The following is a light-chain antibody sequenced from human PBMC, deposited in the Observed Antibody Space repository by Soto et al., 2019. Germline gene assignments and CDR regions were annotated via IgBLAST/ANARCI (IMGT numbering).Light chain of an antibody. V-gene: IGKV3D-20*02. CDR3: QPASNRPS. CDR1: QSVSNNY. J-gene: IGKJ1*01. Sequence: EIALTQSSGTLSLSPGERATLSCRASQSVSNNYLAWDQQNPGQAPRLLISGASNRATGIPDRFSGSGSGTDFTLSISRLAPEDFGDNSSQPASNRPSFGQRTKV. CDR2: GAS.